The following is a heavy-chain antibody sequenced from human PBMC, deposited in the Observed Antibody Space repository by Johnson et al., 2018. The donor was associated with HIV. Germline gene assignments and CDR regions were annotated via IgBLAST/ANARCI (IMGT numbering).Heavy chain of an antibody. J-gene: IGHJ3*02. CDR2: IRWNSGSI. CDR1: GFTFSSYG. D-gene: IGHD3-22*01. CDR3: AREGDSSGMVFLDAFDI. Sequence: QVQLVESGGGVVQPGGSLRLSCAASGFTFSSYGMHWVRQAPGKGLEWVSGIRWNSGSIGYADSVQGRFTIYRDNSKNTLYLQMNRLRAEDTAVYDCAREGDSSGMVFLDAFDIWGQGTMVTVSS. V-gene: IGHV3-NL1*01.